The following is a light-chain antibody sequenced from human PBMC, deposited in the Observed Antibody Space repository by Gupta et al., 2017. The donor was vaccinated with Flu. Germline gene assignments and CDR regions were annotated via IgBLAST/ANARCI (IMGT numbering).Light chain of an antibody. CDR3: SSYTSSSTLVV. CDR2: VVS. J-gene: IGLJ2*01. CDR1: SSDVGGYNY. V-gene: IGLV2-14*01. Sequence: QSALTQPASVSGSPGQSITISCTGTSSDVGGYNYVSWYQQHPGKAPKLMIYVVSNRPSGVSNRFSGSKSGNTASLTISGLQAEEEADYYCSSYTSSSTLVVFGGGTKLTVL.